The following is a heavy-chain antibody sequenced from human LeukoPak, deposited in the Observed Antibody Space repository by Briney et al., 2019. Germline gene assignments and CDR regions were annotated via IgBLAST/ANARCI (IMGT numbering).Heavy chain of an antibody. D-gene: IGHD7-27*01. CDR1: GFTFSNYG. CDR3: ARKFLTGRLIDY. V-gene: IGHV3-30*03. J-gene: IGHJ4*02. CDR2: ISYDGSNE. Sequence: GGSLRLSCAASGFTFSNYGMHWVRQAPGKGLEWVAVISYDGSNEYYADSVKGRFAISRDTSKNTLYLQVNGLRAEDTALYYCARKFLTGRLIDYWGQGTLVTVSS.